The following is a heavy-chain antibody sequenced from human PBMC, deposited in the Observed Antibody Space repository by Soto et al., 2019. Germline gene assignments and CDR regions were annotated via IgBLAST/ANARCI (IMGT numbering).Heavy chain of an antibody. J-gene: IGHJ3*02. Sequence: SLRLSCAASGCTFSSYGMHWVRQAPGKGLEWVAVIWYDGSNKYYADSVKGRFTISRDNSKNTLYLQMNSLRAEDTAVYYCARDMRGGSTVTRDAFDIWGQGTMVTVSS. CDR1: GCTFSSYG. CDR3: ARDMRGGSTVTRDAFDI. V-gene: IGHV3-33*01. D-gene: IGHD4-17*01. CDR2: IWYDGSNK.